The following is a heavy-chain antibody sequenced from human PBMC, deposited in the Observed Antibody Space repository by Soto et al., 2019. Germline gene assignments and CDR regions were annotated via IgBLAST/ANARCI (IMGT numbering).Heavy chain of an antibody. D-gene: IGHD4-17*01. CDR3: TSSTVTTVYYYGMDV. J-gene: IGHJ6*02. CDR1: GFTFSNAW. CDR2: IKSKTDGGTT. V-gene: IGHV3-15*01. Sequence: KTGGSLRLSCAASGFTFSNAWMSWVRQAPGKGLEWVGRIKSKTDGGTTDYAAPVKGRFTISRDDSKNTLYLQMNSLKTEDTAVYYCTSSTVTTVYYYGMDVWGQGTTVTVSS.